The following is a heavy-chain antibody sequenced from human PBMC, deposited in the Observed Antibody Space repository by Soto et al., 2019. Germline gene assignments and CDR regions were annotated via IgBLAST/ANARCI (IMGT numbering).Heavy chain of an antibody. CDR1: GGSISSGGYY. V-gene: IGHV4-31*03. D-gene: IGHD3-22*01. CDR2: IYYSGST. CDR3: ARGDYDSSGYYTYAFDI. Sequence: PSETLSLTCTVSGGSISSGGYYWSWIRQHPGKGLEWIGYIYYSGSTYYNPSLKSRVTISVDTSKNQFSLKLSSVTAADTAVYYCARGDYDSSGYYTYAFDIWGQGTMVTV. J-gene: IGHJ3*02.